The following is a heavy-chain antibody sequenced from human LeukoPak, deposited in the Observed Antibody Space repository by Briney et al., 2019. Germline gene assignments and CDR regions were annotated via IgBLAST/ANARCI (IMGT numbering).Heavy chain of an antibody. V-gene: IGHV1-18*01. CDR1: GYTFTSYG. D-gene: IGHD2-2*01. CDR2: ISAYNGNT. Sequence: GASVKVSCKASGYTFTSYGISWVRQAPGQGLEWMGWISAYNGNTNYAQKLQGRVTMTTDTSTSTAYMELRSLRSDDTAVYYYARDVGDIVVVPAVNWFDPWGQGTLVTVSS. CDR3: ARDVGDIVVVPAVNWFDP. J-gene: IGHJ5*02.